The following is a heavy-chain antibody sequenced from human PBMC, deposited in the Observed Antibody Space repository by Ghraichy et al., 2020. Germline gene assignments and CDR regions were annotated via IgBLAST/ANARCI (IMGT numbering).Heavy chain of an antibody. Sequence: LTCAASGFTFSSYSMNWVRQAPGKGLEWVSYISSSSSTVYYADSVKGRFTSSRDNAKKSLYLQMNSLRDEDTAVYYCALVGATPLRYWYFDLWGRGTLVTVSS. V-gene: IGHV3-48*02. CDR2: ISSSSSTV. CDR1: GFTFSSYS. D-gene: IGHD1-26*01. J-gene: IGHJ2*01. CDR3: ALVGATPLRYWYFDL.